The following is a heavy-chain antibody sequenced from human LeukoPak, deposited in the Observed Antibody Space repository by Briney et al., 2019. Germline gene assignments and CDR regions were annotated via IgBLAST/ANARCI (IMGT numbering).Heavy chain of an antibody. Sequence: SETLSLTCTVSGGSISSYYWSWIRQPAGKGLEWIGRIYTSGSTNYNPSLKSRVTMSVDTSKNQFSLKLSSVTAADTAVYYCARHRKVVVAATYSFDYWGQGTLVTVSS. J-gene: IGHJ4*02. CDR2: IYTSGST. V-gene: IGHV4-4*07. CDR3: ARHRKVVVAATYSFDY. CDR1: GGSISSYY. D-gene: IGHD2-15*01.